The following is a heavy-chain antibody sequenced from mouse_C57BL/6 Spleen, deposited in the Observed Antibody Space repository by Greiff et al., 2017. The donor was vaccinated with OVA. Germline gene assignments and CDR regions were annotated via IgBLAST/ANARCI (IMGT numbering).Heavy chain of an antibody. CDR2: ISDGGSYT. V-gene: IGHV5-4*01. Sequence: DVMLVESGGGLVKPGGSLKLSCAASGFTFSSYAMSWVRQTPEKRLEWVATISDGGSYTYYPDNVKGRFTISRDNAKNNLYLQMSHLKSEDTAMYYCARDWADYYGSSEAWFAYWGQGTLVTVSA. CDR1: GFTFSSYA. D-gene: IGHD1-1*01. J-gene: IGHJ3*01. CDR3: ARDWADYYGSSEAWFAY.